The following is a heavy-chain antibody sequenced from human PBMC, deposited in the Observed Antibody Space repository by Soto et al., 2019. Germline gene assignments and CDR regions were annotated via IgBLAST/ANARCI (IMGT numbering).Heavy chain of an antibody. CDR3: AREGFRGVMSYSGMDV. J-gene: IGHJ6*02. CDR2: IIPILGIA. Sequence: SVKVSCKASGGTFSSYTISWVRQAPGQGLEWMGRIIPILGIANYAQKFQGRVTITADKSTSTAYMELSSLRSEDTAVYYCAREGFRGVMSYSGMDVWGQGTTVTVSS. D-gene: IGHD3-16*01. CDR1: GGTFSSYT. V-gene: IGHV1-69*02.